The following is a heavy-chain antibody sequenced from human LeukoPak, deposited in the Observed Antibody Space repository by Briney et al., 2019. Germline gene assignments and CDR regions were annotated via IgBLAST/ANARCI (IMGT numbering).Heavy chain of an antibody. CDR2: INTDGSST. V-gene: IGHV3-74*01. Sequence: GGSLRLSCAASGFTFSSYWVHWVRQVPGKGLVWVSRINTDGSSTSYADSVKGRFTISRDSAKNTLYLQMNSLRAEDTAVYYCARERTAEFDFWGQGTLVTVSS. CDR3: ARERTAEFDF. J-gene: IGHJ4*02. D-gene: IGHD1-1*01. CDR1: GFTFSSYW.